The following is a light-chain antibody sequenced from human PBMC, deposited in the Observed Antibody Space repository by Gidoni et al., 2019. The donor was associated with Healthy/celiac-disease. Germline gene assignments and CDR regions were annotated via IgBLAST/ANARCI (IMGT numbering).Light chain of an antibody. Sequence: EIVLTQSPATLSLSPGEIATISCRASQSVSSYLAWYQQKPGQAPSLRIYDASNRDTGIPARFSGSGSGTDLTFTISSLEPEDVAVYYCQQRSNWPPMVTFXRXTKVXIK. J-gene: IGKJ3*01. CDR2: DAS. CDR1: QSVSSY. CDR3: QQRSNWPPMVT. V-gene: IGKV3-11*01.